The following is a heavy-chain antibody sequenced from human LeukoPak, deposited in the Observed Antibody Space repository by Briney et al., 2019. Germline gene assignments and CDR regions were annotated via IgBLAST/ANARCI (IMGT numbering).Heavy chain of an antibody. J-gene: IGHJ5*02. CDR3: ARDNSLGDSAWWFDP. V-gene: IGHV1-46*01. Sequence: ASVKVSCKASGYTFTNNYMHWARQAPGQGLEWMGIINPSGDNTWYAQKFQGRVTLTRDMATSTDYMEVSSLRSEDTAVYYCARDNSLGDSAWWFDPWGQGTLVTVSS. CDR2: INPSGDNT. CDR1: GYTFTNNY. D-gene: IGHD5-12*01.